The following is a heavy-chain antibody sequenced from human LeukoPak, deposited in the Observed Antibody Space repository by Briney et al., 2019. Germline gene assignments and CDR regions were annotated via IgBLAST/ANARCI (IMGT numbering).Heavy chain of an antibody. J-gene: IGHJ6*03. Sequence: GGSLTLSCAASGFTFTSYNMKWVRQAPGKGLEWVSSITSSSSYIFYADSGKGRLTISRDNAKNSLYLQMDSLRVEDTAVYYCARDPYSGNYGAYYYYYMDVWGKGTTVTISS. CDR3: ARDPYSGNYGAYYYYYMDV. CDR1: GFTFTSYN. CDR2: ITSSSSYI. V-gene: IGHV3-21*06. D-gene: IGHD1-26*01.